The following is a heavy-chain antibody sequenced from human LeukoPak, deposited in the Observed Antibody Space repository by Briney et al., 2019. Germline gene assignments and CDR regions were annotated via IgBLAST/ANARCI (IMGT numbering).Heavy chain of an antibody. V-gene: IGHV3-30*18. CDR2: ISYDGSNK. Sequence: SCKASGYTFTGYYMHWVRQAPGKGLEWVAVISYDGSNKYYADSVKGRFTISRDNSKNTLYLQMNSLRAEDTAVYYCANLLRWEPCWGQGTLVTVSS. D-gene: IGHD4-23*01. J-gene: IGHJ4*02. CDR1: GYTFTGYY. CDR3: ANLLRWEPC.